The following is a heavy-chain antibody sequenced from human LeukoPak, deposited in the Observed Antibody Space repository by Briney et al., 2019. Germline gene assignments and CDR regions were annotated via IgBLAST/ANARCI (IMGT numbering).Heavy chain of an antibody. J-gene: IGHJ4*02. CDR2: MNPNSGNT. CDR1: GYTFTTYD. D-gene: IGHD2-15*01. Sequence: GASVKVSCKASGYTFTTYDINWVRHATGQGLEWMGWMNPNSGNTGYAQKFQGRVTMTRNTSISTAYMELSSLRSEDTAVYYCASEYCSGGSCLIDWGQGTLVTVSS. V-gene: IGHV1-8*01. CDR3: ASEYCSGGSCLID.